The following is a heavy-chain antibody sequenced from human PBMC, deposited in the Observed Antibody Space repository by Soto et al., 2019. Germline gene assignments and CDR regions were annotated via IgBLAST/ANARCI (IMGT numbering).Heavy chain of an antibody. Sequence: QVQLVESGGGVVQPGRSLRLSCAASGFTFSSYAMHWVRQAPGKGLEWVAVISYDGSNKYYADSVKGRFTISRDNSKNXLYLQMNSLRAEDTAVYYCAREISNYPYYYYGMDVWGQGTTVTVSS. CDR3: AREISNYPYYYYGMDV. CDR1: GFTFSSYA. D-gene: IGHD4-4*01. CDR2: ISYDGSNK. J-gene: IGHJ6*02. V-gene: IGHV3-30-3*01.